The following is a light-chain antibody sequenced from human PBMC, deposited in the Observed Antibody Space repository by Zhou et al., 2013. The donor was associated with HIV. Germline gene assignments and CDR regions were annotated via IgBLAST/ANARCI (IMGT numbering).Light chain of an antibody. Sequence: DIQMTQSPSALSASVGDRVTITCRASQTVNNWLAWYQQKPGKTPKLLIYKVSNLESGVPSRFSGSGSGTEFTLTISSLQPGDFATYYCQQYNSYSPYTFGQGTKLEIK. J-gene: IGKJ2*01. CDR3: QQYNSYSPYT. CDR2: KVS. CDR1: QTVNNW. V-gene: IGKV1-5*03.